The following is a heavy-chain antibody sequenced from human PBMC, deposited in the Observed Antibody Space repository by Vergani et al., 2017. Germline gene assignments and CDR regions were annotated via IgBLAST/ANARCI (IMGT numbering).Heavy chain of an antibody. V-gene: IGHV4-31*03. CDR3: ARNPKMGHQLLRSYNWFDP. Sequence: QVQLQESGPGLVKPSQTLSLTCTVSGGSISSGGYYWSWIRQHPGKGLEWIGYIYYSGSTYYNPSLKSRVTISVDTSKNQFSLKLSSVTAADPAVYYCARNPKMGHQLLRSYNWFDPWGQGTLVTVSS. D-gene: IGHD2-2*01. CDR1: GGSISSGGYY. CDR2: IYYSGST. J-gene: IGHJ5*02.